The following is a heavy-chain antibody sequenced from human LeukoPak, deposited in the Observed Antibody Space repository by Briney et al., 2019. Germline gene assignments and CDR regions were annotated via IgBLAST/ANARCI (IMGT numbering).Heavy chain of an antibody. CDR1: GYSFTSYW. D-gene: IGHD2-2*01. J-gene: IGHJ5*02. CDR2: IYPGDSDT. Sequence: GESLKISCKGSGYSFTSYWIGWVRQMPGKGLEWMGIIYPGDSDTRYSPSFQGQVTISADKSISTAYLQWSSLKASDTAMYYCARSSTSWEPTHSWFDPWGQGTLVTVSS. V-gene: IGHV5-51*01. CDR3: ARSSTSWEPTHSWFDP.